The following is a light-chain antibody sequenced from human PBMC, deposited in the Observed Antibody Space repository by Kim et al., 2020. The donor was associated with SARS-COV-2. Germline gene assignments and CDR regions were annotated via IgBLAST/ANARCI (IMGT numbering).Light chain of an antibody. CDR3: LIIFHGGWV. CDR1: TGPVTSGHW. Sequence: QAVVTQEPSLTVSPGETVTLTCGSSTGPVTSGHWPYWFQQKPGQAPRTLIHDTTYRNSWTPARFSGSLLGDKAALTLSGAQPEDEADYYCLIIFHGGWVFGGGTQLTVL. V-gene: IGLV7-46*01. CDR2: DTT. J-gene: IGLJ3*02.